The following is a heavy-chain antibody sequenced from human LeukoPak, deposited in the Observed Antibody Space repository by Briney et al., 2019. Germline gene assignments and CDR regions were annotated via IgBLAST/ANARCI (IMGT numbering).Heavy chain of an antibody. CDR1: GGSFSGYY. D-gene: IGHD3-22*01. Sequence: PSDTLSLTCAVYGGSFSGYYWSWIRQPPGKGLEWIGEITHSGSTNYNPSLKSRVTISVDTSKNQFSLKLSSVTAADTAVYYCARPGLQTYYYDSSGYYYVDWGQGTLVTVSS. CDR2: ITHSGST. V-gene: IGHV4-34*01. J-gene: IGHJ4*02. CDR3: ARPGLQTYYYDSSGYYYVD.